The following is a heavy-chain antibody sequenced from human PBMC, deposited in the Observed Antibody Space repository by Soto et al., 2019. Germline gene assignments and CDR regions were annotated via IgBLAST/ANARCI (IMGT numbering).Heavy chain of an antibody. V-gene: IGHV1-69*13. D-gene: IGHD2-15*01. CDR3: ARDRVVVAASYYYYTMDV. J-gene: IGHJ6*02. CDR2: IIPIFGAA. Sequence: SVKVSCKASGGTFSSYATSWVRQAPGQGLEWMGGIIPIFGAAISAQKFQGRVTITADESTTTAYMELSSLRSEDTAVYYCARDRVVVAASYYYYTMDVWGQGTTVTVSS. CDR1: GGTFSSYA.